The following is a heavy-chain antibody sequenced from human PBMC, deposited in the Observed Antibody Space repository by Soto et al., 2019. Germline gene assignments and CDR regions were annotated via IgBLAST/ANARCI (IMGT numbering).Heavy chain of an antibody. CDR1: GYTFTSYA. J-gene: IGHJ6*02. CDR3: ARAGYIVVPAATLDYYYGMDV. V-gene: IGHV1-3*01. D-gene: IGHD2-2*01. Sequence: QVQLVQSGAEVKKPGASVKVSCKASGYTFTSYAMHWVRQAPGQRLEWMGWINAGNGNTKYSQKFQGRVTITRDTSAXXAXMXXSSLRSEDTAVYYCARAGYIVVPAATLDYYYGMDVWGQGTTVTVSS. CDR2: INAGNGNT.